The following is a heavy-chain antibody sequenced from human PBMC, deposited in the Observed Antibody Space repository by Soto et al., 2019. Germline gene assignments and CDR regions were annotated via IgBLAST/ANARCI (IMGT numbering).Heavy chain of an antibody. V-gene: IGHV2-26*01. D-gene: IGHD6-19*01. CDR3: ARRHLAVAVSPWFDP. Sequence: QVTLKESGPVLVKPTETLTLRCTASGLSITDSEMVVSWIRQPPGQPLEWLAHIDSSGEKSYRTFLKSRLAISKDTSKSQIVLTMTNMDPADTATYYCARRHLAVAVSPWFDPWGQGIPVTVSS. J-gene: IGHJ5*02. CDR1: GLSITDSEMV. CDR2: IDSSGEK.